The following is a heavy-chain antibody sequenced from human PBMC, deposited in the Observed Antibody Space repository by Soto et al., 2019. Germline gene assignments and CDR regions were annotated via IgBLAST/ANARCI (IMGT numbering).Heavy chain of an antibody. CDR1: GFSFVNYA. Sequence: VGSLRLSCAASGFSFVNYAMNWVRQAPGKGLEWDSGLSGSGTSTYYADSVKGRFTISRDNSRDTLFLQMNSLTADDTAVYYCAKATTNGGWFNPFDSWGQGALVTVSS. CDR3: AKATTNGGWFNPFDS. D-gene: IGHD6-19*01. J-gene: IGHJ4*02. V-gene: IGHV3-23*01. CDR2: LSGSGTST.